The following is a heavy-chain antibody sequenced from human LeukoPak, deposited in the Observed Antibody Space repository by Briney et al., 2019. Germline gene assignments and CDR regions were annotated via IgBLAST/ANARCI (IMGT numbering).Heavy chain of an antibody. CDR2: MSPSGSS. Sequence: SETLSLTCAVYGGSFSDYYWTWIRQTPGKGLEWIGEMSPSGSSNYDPSLKSRVTISVDTSKNQFSLKLRSVTAADTAVYYCARGRQDVNMILVVMAGVSYYLDVWSKGTTVTVS. J-gene: IGHJ6*03. V-gene: IGHV4-34*01. D-gene: IGHD3-22*01. CDR3: ARGRQDVNMILVVMAGVSYYLDV. CDR1: GGSFSDYY.